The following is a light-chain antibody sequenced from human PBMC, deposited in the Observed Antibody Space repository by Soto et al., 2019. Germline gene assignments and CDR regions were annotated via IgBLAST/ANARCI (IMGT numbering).Light chain of an antibody. Sequence: EIMLTQSPGTLSLSPGERATLSCRASQSVSSSYLAWYQQKPGQPPRLLIFGASTRATGIPARFSGSGSEAEFALTISTLQSEDFAVYYCQQYNNLPRTFGGGTKVDIK. V-gene: IGKV3D-15*01. J-gene: IGKJ4*01. CDR3: QQYNNLPRT. CDR2: GAS. CDR1: QSVSSSY.